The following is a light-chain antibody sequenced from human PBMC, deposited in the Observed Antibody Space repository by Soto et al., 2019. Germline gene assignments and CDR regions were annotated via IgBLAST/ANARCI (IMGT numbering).Light chain of an antibody. V-gene: IGLV2-23*02. J-gene: IGLJ1*01. Sequence: SVLTQPAPVSGAPGQSITISCTGNSRDVGSYNLVSWYQQHPGKAPKLMIYEVSKRPSGVSNRFSGSKSGNTASLTISGLQAEDEADYYCCSYTGSSPYVFGTGTKVTVL. CDR1: SRDVGSYNL. CDR3: CSYTGSSPYV. CDR2: EVS.